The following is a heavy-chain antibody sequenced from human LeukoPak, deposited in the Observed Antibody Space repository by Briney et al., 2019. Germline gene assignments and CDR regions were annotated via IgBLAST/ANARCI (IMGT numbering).Heavy chain of an antibody. D-gene: IGHD4-17*01. V-gene: IGHV3-15*07. Sequence: GGSLRLSCATSGFTFSNAWMNWVRQAPGKGLEWVGRIRSNSDGGTIDYAAPVKGRFTLSRDDSKTTLYLQMNSLKTEDTAVYYCARDKSPTVTTSDSWGQGTLVTVSS. CDR3: ARDKSPTVTTSDS. CDR2: IRSNSDGGTI. CDR1: GFTFSNAW. J-gene: IGHJ5*01.